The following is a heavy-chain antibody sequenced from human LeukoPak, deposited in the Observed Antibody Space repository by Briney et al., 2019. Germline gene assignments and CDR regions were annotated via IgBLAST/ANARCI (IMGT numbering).Heavy chain of an antibody. CDR1: GFTVSNNY. D-gene: IGHD3-22*01. Sequence: GGSLRLSCAASGFTVSNNYMSWVRQAPGKGLEWVSLIYSGGSTYYADSVKGRFPISRDNSKNTLYLQMNSLRAEDTAVYYCASYSSLDYWGKGNLVTVSS. CDR2: IYSGGST. V-gene: IGHV3-53*01. J-gene: IGHJ4*02. CDR3: ASYSSLDY.